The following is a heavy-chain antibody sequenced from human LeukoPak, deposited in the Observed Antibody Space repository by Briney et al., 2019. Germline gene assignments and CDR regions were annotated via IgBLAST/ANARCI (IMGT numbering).Heavy chain of an antibody. CDR2: VKNDGST. J-gene: IGHJ4*02. V-gene: IGHV3-74*01. CDR1: GFTFSSRW. D-gene: IGHD6-13*01. Sequence: GGSLRLSCVVCGFTSGFTFSSRWMHWVRQTPGKGLVWVSLVKNDGSTNYADSVKGRFTVSRDNAENTLYLQMNNLRVEDTALYFCHPLGYTSNWGQGTLVTVSS. CDR3: HPLGYTSN.